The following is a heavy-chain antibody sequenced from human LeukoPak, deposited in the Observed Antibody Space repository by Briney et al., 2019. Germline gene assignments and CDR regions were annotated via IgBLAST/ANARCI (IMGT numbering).Heavy chain of an antibody. CDR2: IIPIFGIA. Sequence: GSSVKVSCKASGDTFSSYAISWVRQAPGQGLEWMGRIIPIFGIANYAQKFQGRVTITADKSTSTAYMELSSLRSEDTAVYYCARGGQQGSSWYSGWFDPWGQGTLVTVSS. J-gene: IGHJ5*02. D-gene: IGHD6-13*01. CDR3: ARGGQQGSSWYSGWFDP. V-gene: IGHV1-69*04. CDR1: GDTFSSYA.